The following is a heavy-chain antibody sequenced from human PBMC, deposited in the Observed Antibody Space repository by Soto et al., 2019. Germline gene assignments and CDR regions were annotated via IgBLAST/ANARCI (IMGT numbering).Heavy chain of an antibody. CDR3: ARGDSTDCSNGVCSFFYYHDMDV. D-gene: IGHD2-8*01. J-gene: IGHJ6*02. Sequence: QVQLVQSGAEVKKPGASVKVSCKASGYSFTDYHIHWVRQAPGQGLEWLGRINPKSGGTSTAQKFQGWVTMTTDTSISTASMELTRLTSDDTAIYYSARGDSTDCSNGVCSFFYYHDMDVWGQGTTVTVSS. V-gene: IGHV1-2*04. CDR1: GYSFTDYH. CDR2: INPKSGGT.